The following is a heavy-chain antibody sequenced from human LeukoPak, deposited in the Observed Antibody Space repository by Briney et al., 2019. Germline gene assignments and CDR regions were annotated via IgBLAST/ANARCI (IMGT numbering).Heavy chain of an antibody. CDR1: GFTVSSNY. J-gene: IGHJ4*02. CDR2: ISSSGSTI. CDR3: ARAAGFGYDSSGYYGY. D-gene: IGHD3-22*01. V-gene: IGHV3-11*01. Sequence: GGSLRLSCAASGFTVSSNYMSWVRQAPGKGLEWVSYISSSGSTIYYADSVKGRFTISRDNAKNSLYLQMNSLRAEDTAVYYCARAAGFGYDSSGYYGYWGQGTLVTVSS.